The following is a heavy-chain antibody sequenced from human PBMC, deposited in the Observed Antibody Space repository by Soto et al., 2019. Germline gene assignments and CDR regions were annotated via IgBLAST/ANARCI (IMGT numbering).Heavy chain of an antibody. D-gene: IGHD2-15*01. CDR3: ASGGSCYSRYCYFDY. Sequence: SETLSPTCTVSGGSISSYYWSWIRQPPGKGLEWIGYIYYSGSTNYNPSLKSRVTISVDTSKNQFSLKLSSVTAADTAVYYCASGGSCYSRYCYFDYWGQGTRVTVSS. V-gene: IGHV4-59*01. CDR2: IYYSGST. CDR1: GGSISSYY. J-gene: IGHJ4*02.